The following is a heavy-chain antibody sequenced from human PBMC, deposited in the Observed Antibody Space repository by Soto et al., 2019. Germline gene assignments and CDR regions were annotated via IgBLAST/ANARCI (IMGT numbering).Heavy chain of an antibody. V-gene: IGHV2-5*02. D-gene: IGHD1-26*01. CDR1: GFSLSTSGVA. CDR3: AHRRLYSGSYTWFDP. CDR2: IYWDDDK. Sequence: QITLKESGPTLVKPTQTLTLTCTFSGFSLSTSGVAVGWIRQPPGKALEWLALIYWDDDKRYSPSLKNRLTITKDTSKNRVVLTMTNVDPVDTATYYCAHRRLYSGSYTWFDPWGQGTLVTVSS. J-gene: IGHJ5*02.